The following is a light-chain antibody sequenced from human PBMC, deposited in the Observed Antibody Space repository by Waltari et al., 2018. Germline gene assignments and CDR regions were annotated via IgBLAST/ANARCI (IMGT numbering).Light chain of an antibody. CDR2: CES. V-gene: IGKV4-1*01. CDR3: QQYYSTPWT. Sequence: DIVMTQSPDFLPVSLGERATINCKSSQSILSSSNNRKFLGWYQQKAGQPPKLLFYCESTREFGFPDRFSGSGSGTDFTLTISSLQAEDVAVYYCQQYYSTPWTFGQGTKVEIQ. J-gene: IGKJ1*01. CDR1: QSILSSSNNRKF.